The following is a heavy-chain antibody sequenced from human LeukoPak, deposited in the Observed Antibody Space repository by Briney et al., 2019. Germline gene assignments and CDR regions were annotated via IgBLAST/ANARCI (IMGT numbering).Heavy chain of an antibody. CDR1: GGSISSSSYY. D-gene: IGHD7-27*01. V-gene: IGHV4-39*07. CDR3: AQLGKKDY. J-gene: IGHJ4*02. Sequence: SETLSLTCTVSGGSISSSSYYWGWIRQPPGKGLEWIGRIYTSGSTNYNPSLKSRVTISVDTSKNQFSLKLSSVTAADTAVYYCAQLGKKDYWGQGTLVTVSS. CDR2: IYTSGST.